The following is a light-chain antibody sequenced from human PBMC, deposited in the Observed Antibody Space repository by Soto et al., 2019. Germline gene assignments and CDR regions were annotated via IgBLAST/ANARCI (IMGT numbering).Light chain of an antibody. Sequence: QSVLTQLPSVSGAPGQRVTISCTGSSSNIGARYDVHWYQQLPGTAPKLLIYGNSNRPSGVPDRFSGSKSGTSASLAITGLQAEDEADYYCQSYDSSLGARVVFGGGTKLTV. J-gene: IGLJ2*01. CDR1: SSNIGARYD. CDR2: GNS. CDR3: QSYDSSLGARVV. V-gene: IGLV1-40*01.